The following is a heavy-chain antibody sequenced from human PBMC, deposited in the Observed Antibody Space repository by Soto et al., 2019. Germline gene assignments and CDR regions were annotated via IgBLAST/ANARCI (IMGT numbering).Heavy chain of an antibody. CDR1: GFTFSSYG. J-gene: IGHJ4*02. Sequence: QTGGSLRLSCAASGFTFSSYGMHWVRQAPGKGLEWVAVISYDGSNKYYADSVKGRFTISRDNSKNTLYLQMNSLRAEDTAVYYCAKGTSVFGANYFDYWGQGTLVTVSS. V-gene: IGHV3-30*18. D-gene: IGHD3-3*01. CDR2: ISYDGSNK. CDR3: AKGTSVFGANYFDY.